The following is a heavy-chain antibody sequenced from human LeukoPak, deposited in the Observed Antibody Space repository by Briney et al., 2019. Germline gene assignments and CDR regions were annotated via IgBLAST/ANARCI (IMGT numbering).Heavy chain of an antibody. D-gene: IGHD3-22*01. CDR2: IYYTGNT. J-gene: IGHJ4*02. CDR3: ARHASYFYSSPYAD. Sequence: SETLSLTCAVSPLSVTNYYWSWIRQPPGKGLEWIGYIYYTGNTNYNPSLKSRVTLSLDRSKHQFSLRLNSVTATDTAVYYCARHASYFYSSPYADWGQGTLVTVSS. V-gene: IGHV4-59*08. CDR1: PLSVTNYY.